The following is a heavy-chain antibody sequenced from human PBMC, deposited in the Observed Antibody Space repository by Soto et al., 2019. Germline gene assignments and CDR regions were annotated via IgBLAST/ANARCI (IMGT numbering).Heavy chain of an antibody. CDR1: GFTFDDYA. J-gene: IGHJ6*03. CDR3: AKDVSQRDIVVVLAAATLSYYYYMDV. V-gene: IGHV3-9*01. D-gene: IGHD2-2*01. CDR2: ISWNSGSI. Sequence: PGGSLRLSCAASGFTFDDYAMHWVRQAPGKGLEWVSGISWNSGSIGYADSVKGRFTISRDNAKNSLYLQMNSLRAEDTALYYCAKDVSQRDIVVVLAAATLSYYYYMDVWGKGSSVTVSS.